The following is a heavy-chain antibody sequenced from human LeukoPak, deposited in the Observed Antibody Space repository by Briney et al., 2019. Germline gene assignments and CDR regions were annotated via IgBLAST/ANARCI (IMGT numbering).Heavy chain of an antibody. J-gene: IGHJ6*03. CDR3: ARVLYYYASVSYNYYMDV. CDR2: IKQDGSQI. CDR1: GFTFSDYW. V-gene: IGHV3-7*03. Sequence: GGSLRLSCAASGFTFSDYWMSWVRQAPGKGLEWVANIKQDGSQIYYAGSVKGRFTISRDNAKGSLYLQMNSLRAEDAAIYYCARVLYYYASVSYNYYMDVWGKGTTVTISS. D-gene: IGHD3-10*01.